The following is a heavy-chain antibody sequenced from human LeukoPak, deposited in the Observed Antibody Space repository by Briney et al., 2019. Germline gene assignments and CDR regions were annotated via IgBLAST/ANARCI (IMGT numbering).Heavy chain of an antibody. CDR2: ISSSSSST. CDR1: GFTFSSYS. D-gene: IGHD4-17*01. J-gene: IGHJ4*02. CDR3: ARDYGDYGEYFDY. V-gene: IGHV3-48*02. Sequence: GGTLRLSYAASGFTFSSYSMNWVRQAPGKGLEGVSYISSSSSSTSYADCVKGRFTVSRDNAKNSVFLQMSILRDEDTAVYYCARDYGDYGEYFDYWGQGTLVTVSS.